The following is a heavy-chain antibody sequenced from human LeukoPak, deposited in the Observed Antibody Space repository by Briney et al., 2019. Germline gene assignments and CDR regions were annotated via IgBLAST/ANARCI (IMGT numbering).Heavy chain of an antibody. CDR3: ARDQAYDFWMSEGGYYQMDV. Sequence: GASVKVSCKASGYTFIKYGISWMRQAPGQGLEWMGWISPYNGDTNYAQKFQGRVTMTTDTSTSTAYMELRSLRFDDTAVYYCARDQAYDFWMSEGGYYQMDVWGKGTTVTVSS. J-gene: IGHJ6*03. CDR2: ISPYNGDT. CDR1: GYTFIKYG. V-gene: IGHV1-18*01. D-gene: IGHD3-3*01.